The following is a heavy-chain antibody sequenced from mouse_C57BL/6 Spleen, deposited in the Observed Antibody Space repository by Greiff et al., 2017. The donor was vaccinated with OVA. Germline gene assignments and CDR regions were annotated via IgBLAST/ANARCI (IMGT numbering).Heavy chain of an antibody. V-gene: IGHV1-82*01. CDR2: IYPGDGDT. D-gene: IGHD1-1*01. CDR3: ARATVVADWYFDV. CDR1: GYAFSSSW. Sequence: VKLQESGPELVKPGASVKISCKASGYAFSSSWMNWVKQRPGKGLEWIGRIYPGDGDTNYNGKFKGKATLTADKSSSTAYMQLSSLTSEDSAVYFCARATVVADWYFDVWGTGTTVTVSS. J-gene: IGHJ1*03.